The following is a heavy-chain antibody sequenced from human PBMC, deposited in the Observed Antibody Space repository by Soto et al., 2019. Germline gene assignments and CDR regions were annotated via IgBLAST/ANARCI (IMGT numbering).Heavy chain of an antibody. CDR2: IYYSGST. D-gene: IGHD2-15*01. CDR1: GGSVSSGRYY. CDR3: ARGDCSGGTCNYYYYYGVAV. Sequence: SETLSLTCAVSGGSVSSGRYYWSWIRQPPGKGLEWIGYIYYSGSTNYNPSLKSRVTISVDTSKNQFSLKLSSVTAADTAVYYCARGDCSGGTCNYYYYYGVAVWGPGTTVTVS. J-gene: IGHJ6*02. V-gene: IGHV4-61*01.